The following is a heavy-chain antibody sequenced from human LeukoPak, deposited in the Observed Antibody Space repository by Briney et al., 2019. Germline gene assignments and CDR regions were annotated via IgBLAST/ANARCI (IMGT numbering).Heavy chain of an antibody. CDR1: GFTFSSYW. J-gene: IGHJ4*02. Sequence: GGSLRLSCAASGFTFSSYWMSWVRQAPGKGLEGVANINQDGREKYYVDSVKGRFTISRDNAKDSLYLQMNSLRAEDTAVYYCARDYHYYGSGSSPFGYWGQGTLVTVSS. CDR2: INQDGREK. D-gene: IGHD3-10*01. V-gene: IGHV3-7*01. CDR3: ARDYHYYGSGSSPFGY.